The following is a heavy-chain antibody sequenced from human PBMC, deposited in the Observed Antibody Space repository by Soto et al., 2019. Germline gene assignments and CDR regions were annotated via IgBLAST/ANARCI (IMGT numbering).Heavy chain of an antibody. CDR1: GLTFPSDD. CDR3: ARYRTIAPMAFDI. D-gene: IGHD2-21*01. V-gene: IGHV1-8*01. Sequence: QTQLVQSGAEVKRPGASVRVSCKASGLTFPSDDLEWVRQSTGRGLEWMGWMNLASNRAYTQNFQGRLIMTWDSSTSTAYMELTNLRSEDTAIYYCARYRTIAPMAFDIWGQGTLVTVSS. CDR2: MNLASNR. J-gene: IGHJ3*02.